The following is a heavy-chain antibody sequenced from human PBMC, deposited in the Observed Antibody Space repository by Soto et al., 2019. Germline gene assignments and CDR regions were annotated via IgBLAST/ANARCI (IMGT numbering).Heavy chain of an antibody. CDR1: GGSFSGYY. V-gene: IGHV4-34*01. CDR2: INHSGST. D-gene: IGHD1-26*01. J-gene: IGHJ3*02. Sequence: QVQLQQWGAGLLKPSETLSLTCAVYGGSFSGYYWSWIRQPPGKGLEWIGEINHSGSTNYNPSLKSRVNISVDTSKNQFSLKLSSVTAADTAVYYCARVSSWAAGGAFDIWGQGTMVTVSS. CDR3: ARVSSWAAGGAFDI.